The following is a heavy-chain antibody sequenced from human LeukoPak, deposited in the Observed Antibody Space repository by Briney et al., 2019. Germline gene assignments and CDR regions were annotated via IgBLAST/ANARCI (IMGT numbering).Heavy chain of an antibody. D-gene: IGHD3-22*01. V-gene: IGHV3-21*01. J-gene: IGHJ4*02. CDR3: ARDALNYYDTAFDY. Sequence: GGSLRLSCAASGLSFSSYAMIWVRQAPGKGLEWVSSISSSSSYIYYADSVKGRFTISRDNAKNSLYLQMNSLRAEDTAVYYCARDALNYYDTAFDYWGQGTLVTVSS. CDR2: ISSSSSYI. CDR1: GLSFSSYA.